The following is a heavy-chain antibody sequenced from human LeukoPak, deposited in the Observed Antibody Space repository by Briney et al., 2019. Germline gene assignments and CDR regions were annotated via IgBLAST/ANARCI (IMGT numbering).Heavy chain of an antibody. CDR2: INAVNGNT. D-gene: IGHD3-9*01. CDR3: ARDGGIRYFDWLYYFDY. J-gene: IGHJ4*02. CDR1: GYTFTSYA. Sequence: ASVKVSCKASGYTFTSYAMHWLRQAPGQRREGMGWINAVNGNTKYSQKFQGRVTITRDTSASTAYMELSSLRSEDKAVYYCARDGGIRYFDWLYYFDYWGQGTLVTVSS. V-gene: IGHV1-3*01.